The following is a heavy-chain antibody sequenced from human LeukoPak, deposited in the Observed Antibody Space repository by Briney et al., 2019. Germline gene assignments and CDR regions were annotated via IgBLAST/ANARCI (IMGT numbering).Heavy chain of an antibody. CDR3: AKAHPYYFDY. CDR1: GFTFSSYG. V-gene: IGHV3-30*02. Sequence: PGGSLRLSCAASGFTFSSYGMHWVRQAPGKGLEWVAFIRYDGSNKYYADSGKGRFTISRDNSKNTLYPQMNSLRAEDTAVYYCAKAHPYYFDYWGQGTLVTVSS. CDR2: IRYDGSNK. J-gene: IGHJ4*02.